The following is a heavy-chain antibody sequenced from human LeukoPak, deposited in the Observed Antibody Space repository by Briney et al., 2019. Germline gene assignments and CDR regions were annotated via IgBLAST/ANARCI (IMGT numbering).Heavy chain of an antibody. CDR2: ISGSGGST. Sequence: GGSLRLSCAASGFTFSSYAMSWVRQAPGKGLEWVSAISGSGGSTYYADSVKGRFTISRDNAKNSLYLQMNSLRAEDTAVYYCARDRQDIVVVPAAAYYYYYYMDVWGKGTTVTVSS. D-gene: IGHD2-2*01. J-gene: IGHJ6*03. CDR1: GFTFSSYA. V-gene: IGHV3-23*01. CDR3: ARDRQDIVVVPAAAYYYYYYMDV.